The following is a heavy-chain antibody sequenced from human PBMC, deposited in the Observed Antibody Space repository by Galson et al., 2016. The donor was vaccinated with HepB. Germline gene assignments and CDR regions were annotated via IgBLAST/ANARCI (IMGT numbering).Heavy chain of an antibody. Sequence: SLRLSCAASGFTFSSYAMSWVRQAPGKGLEWVSVISDSGGSTYYADSVKGRFTISRDNSKNTLYLQMNSLRDEDTAVYYCAKGMTVAGITRCFDFWGQETPVTVSS. J-gene: IGHJ4*02. D-gene: IGHD6-19*01. CDR2: ISDSGGST. V-gene: IGHV3-23*01. CDR3: AKGMTVAGITRCFDF. CDR1: GFTFSSYA.